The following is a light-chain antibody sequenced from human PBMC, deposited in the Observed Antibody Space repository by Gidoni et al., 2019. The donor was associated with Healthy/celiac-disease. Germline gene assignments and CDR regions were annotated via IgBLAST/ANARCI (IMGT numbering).Light chain of an antibody. CDR3: QQSYSTPLT. V-gene: IGKV1-39*01. CDR1: QSISSY. Sequence: DIQMHQSPSSLSASVGDRVTITCRASQSISSYLNWYQQKPGKAPKLLIYAASSLQRGVPSRFSGSGSGTDFTLTISSLQPEDFATYYCQQSYSTPLTFGGGTKVEIK. CDR2: AAS. J-gene: IGKJ4*01.